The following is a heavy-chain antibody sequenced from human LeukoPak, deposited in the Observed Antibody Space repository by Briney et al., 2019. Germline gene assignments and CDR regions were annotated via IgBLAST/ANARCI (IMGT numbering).Heavy chain of an antibody. J-gene: IGHJ4*02. CDR3: ARHSRGRPYGSGSD. CDR1: GGSISSSSYY. Sequence: PSETLSLTCTVSGGSISSSSYYWGWIRQPPGKGLEWIGSIYYSGSTYYNPSLKSRVTISVDTSKNQFSLRLSSVTAADTAVYYCARHSRGRPYGSGSDWGQGTLVTVSS. V-gene: IGHV4-39*01. CDR2: IYYSGST. D-gene: IGHD3-10*01.